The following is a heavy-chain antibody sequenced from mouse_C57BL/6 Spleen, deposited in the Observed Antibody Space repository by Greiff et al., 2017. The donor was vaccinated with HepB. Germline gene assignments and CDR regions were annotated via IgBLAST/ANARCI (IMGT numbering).Heavy chain of an antibody. CDR2: INPNYGTT. CDR1: GYSFTDYN. CDR3: ARLDGYVEV. J-gene: IGHJ1*03. Sequence: EVQLQQSGPELVKPGASVKISCKASGYSFTDYNMNWVKQSNGKSLEWIGVINPNYGTTSYKQKFKGKATLTVDKSSSTAYMHINSLTSEDSAVYAGARLDGYVEVWGTGTTVTVSS. V-gene: IGHV1-39*01.